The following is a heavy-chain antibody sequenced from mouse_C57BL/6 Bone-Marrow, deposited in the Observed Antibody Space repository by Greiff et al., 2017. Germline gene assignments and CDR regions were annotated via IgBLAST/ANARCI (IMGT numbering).Heavy chain of an antibody. CDR1: GYTFTDYC. V-gene: IGHV1-76*01. Sequence: VQLVESRAELVRPGASVKLSCKASGYTFTDYCINWVKQRPGQGLEWIARIYPGSGNTYYNEKFKGKATLAAEKSSSTSYMQLSSLTSEASDVYFCGGSSYGAMDYWGQGTSVTVSS. D-gene: IGHD1-1*01. J-gene: IGHJ4*01. CDR2: IYPGSGNT. CDR3: GGSSYGAMDY.